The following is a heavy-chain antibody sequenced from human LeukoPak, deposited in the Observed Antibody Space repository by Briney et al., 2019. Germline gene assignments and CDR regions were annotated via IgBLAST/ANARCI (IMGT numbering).Heavy chain of an antibody. CDR2: IYSGGST. D-gene: IGHD3-9*01. V-gene: IGHV3-53*01. CDR3: ARVSYRAPLRYFDWLSPGGAFDI. Sequence: GGSLRLSCAASGFTVSSNYMSWVRQAPGKGLEWVSVIYSGGSTYYADSVKCRFTISRDNSKNTLYLQMNSLRAEDTAVYYCARVSYRAPLRYFDWLSPGGAFDIWGQGTMVTVSS. J-gene: IGHJ3*02. CDR1: GFTVSSNY.